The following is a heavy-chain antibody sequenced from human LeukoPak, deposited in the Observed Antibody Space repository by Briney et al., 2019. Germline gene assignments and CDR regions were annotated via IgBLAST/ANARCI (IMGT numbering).Heavy chain of an antibody. V-gene: IGHV3-74*01. Sequence: GSLRLSCAASGFTFSSYWMHWVRQAPGKGLVWVSRINSDGSSTSYADSVKGRFTISRDNAKNTLYLQMNSLRAEDTAVYYCARRAAAMIGGFDPWGQGTLVTVSS. CDR3: ARRAAAMIGGFDP. D-gene: IGHD6-13*01. CDR2: INSDGSST. J-gene: IGHJ5*02. CDR1: GFTFSSYW.